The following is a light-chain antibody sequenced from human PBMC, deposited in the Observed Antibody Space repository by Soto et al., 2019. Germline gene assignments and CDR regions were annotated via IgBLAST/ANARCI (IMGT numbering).Light chain of an antibody. V-gene: IGLV1-40*01. CDR1: SSNIGAGYD. Sequence: QSVLTQPPSVSGAPGQRVTISCTESSSNIGAGYDVHWYQQLPGTAPKLLIYGNSNRPSGVPDRFSGSKSGTSASLAITGLQAEHEADYYRQSYVSSLSAPYVFGTGTKLTVL. CDR2: GNS. J-gene: IGLJ1*01. CDR3: QSYVSSLSAPYV.